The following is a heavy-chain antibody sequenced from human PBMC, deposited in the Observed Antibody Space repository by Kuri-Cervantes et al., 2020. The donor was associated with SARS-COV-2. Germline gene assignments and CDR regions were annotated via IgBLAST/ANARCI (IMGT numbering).Heavy chain of an antibody. CDR2: IYHSGTT. D-gene: IGHD2-15*01. V-gene: IGHV4-59*12. Sequence: SETLSLTCTVSGGSISSYLWSWIRQPPGKGLEWIGEIYHSGTTNYNPSLESRVTISVDKSRRQFSLDLSSVTAADTAVYYCARGCSGGSCYSGDRSYYYGMDVWGQGTTVTVSS. J-gene: IGHJ6*02. CDR1: GGSISSYL. CDR3: ARGCSGGSCYSGDRSYYYGMDV.